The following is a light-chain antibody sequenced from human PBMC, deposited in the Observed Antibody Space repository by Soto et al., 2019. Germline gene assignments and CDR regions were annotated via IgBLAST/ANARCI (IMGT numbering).Light chain of an antibody. CDR3: QQYGSSPFT. V-gene: IGKV3-20*01. Sequence: PGERATLSCRASQSVSSNYLAWHQQKPGQAPRLLIYGASSRAAGIPDRFRGSGSGTDFTLTISRLEPEDFAVYYCQQYGSSPFTFGPGTKVDIK. CDR2: GAS. CDR1: QSVSSNY. J-gene: IGKJ3*01.